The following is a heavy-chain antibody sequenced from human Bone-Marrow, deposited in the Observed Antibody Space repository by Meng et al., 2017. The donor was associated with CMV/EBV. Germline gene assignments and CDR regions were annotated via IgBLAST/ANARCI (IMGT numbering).Heavy chain of an antibody. CDR1: GYSISSGYY. J-gene: IGHJ4*02. CDR3: ARRWYFDY. D-gene: IGHD6-13*01. V-gene: IGHV4-38-2*02. Sequence: SETLSLTCTVSGYSISSGYYWGWIRQPPGKGLEWIGSIYHSGSTYYNPSLKSRVTISVDTSKNQFSLKLSSVTAADTAVYYCARRWYFDYWGQGTLVTGSS. CDR2: IYHSGST.